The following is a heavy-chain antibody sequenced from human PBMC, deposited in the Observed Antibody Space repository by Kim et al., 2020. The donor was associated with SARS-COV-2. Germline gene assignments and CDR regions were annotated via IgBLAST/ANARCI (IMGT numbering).Heavy chain of an antibody. CDR2: IYHSGST. V-gene: IGHV4-4*02. J-gene: IGHJ3*02. D-gene: IGHD3-22*01. Sequence: SETLSLTCAVSGGSISSSNWWSWVRQPPGKGLEWIGEIYHSGSTNYNPSLKSRVTISVDKSKNQLSRKLSSVTAADTAVYYCASRAPRGGLLLGMVAAFDIWGQGTMFTVSS. CDR1: GGSISSSNW. CDR3: ASRAPRGGLLLGMVAAFDI.